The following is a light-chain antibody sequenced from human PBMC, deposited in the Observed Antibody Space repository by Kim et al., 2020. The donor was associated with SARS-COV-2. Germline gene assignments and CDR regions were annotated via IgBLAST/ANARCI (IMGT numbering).Light chain of an antibody. V-gene: IGKV3-20*01. CDR2: GAS. CDR3: QHYGSSPPYT. J-gene: IGKJ2*01. Sequence: PGARATLGCTARQSVSSSYLAWYQQKPGQAPRLLIYGASSRATGIPDRFSGSGSGTDFTLTISRLEPEDFAVYYCQHYGSSPPYTFGQGTKLEI. CDR1: QSVSSSY.